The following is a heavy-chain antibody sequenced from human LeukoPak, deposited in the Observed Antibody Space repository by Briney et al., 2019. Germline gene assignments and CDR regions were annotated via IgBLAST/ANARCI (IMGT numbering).Heavy chain of an antibody. CDR2: TGQYGHDN. CDR3: ARDPRPELLWFGEYRSGAFDI. J-gene: IGHJ3*02. V-gene: IGHV3-7*01. Sequence: GGSLRLSCAGSGFTFRNRWATWVRQAPGKGLEWVARTGQYGHDNDYVDSVRGRFTISRDFAKISLFLQMNSLRVEDTAVYYCARDPRPELLWFGEYRSGAFDIWGQGTMVTVSS. D-gene: IGHD3-10*01. CDR1: GFTFRNRW.